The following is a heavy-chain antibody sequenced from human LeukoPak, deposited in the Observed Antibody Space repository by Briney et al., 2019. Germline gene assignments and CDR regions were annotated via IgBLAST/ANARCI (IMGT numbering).Heavy chain of an antibody. Sequence: GASVKVSCKASGYTFTSYDINWVRQATGQGLEWMGWMNPNSGNTGYAQKFQGRVAMTRNTSISTAYMELSSLRSEDTAVYYCAFSYYGSGSPADFDYWGQGTLVTVSS. V-gene: IGHV1-8*01. CDR1: GYTFTSYD. CDR3: AFSYYGSGSPADFDY. CDR2: MNPNSGNT. D-gene: IGHD3-10*01. J-gene: IGHJ4*02.